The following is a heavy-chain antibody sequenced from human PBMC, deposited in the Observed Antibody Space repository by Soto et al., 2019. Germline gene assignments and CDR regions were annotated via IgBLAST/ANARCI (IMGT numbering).Heavy chain of an antibody. J-gene: IGHJ4*02. Sequence: ASLKVSCNASGYTFTSYGISWVRQAPGQGLEWMGLISGYNGNTNYAQKLQGRVTMTTDTSTSTAYMELRSLRSDDTAVYYCARDVAFGYSYGHRADXWGQVTLVTVSX. CDR2: ISGYNGNT. CDR1: GYTFTSYG. V-gene: IGHV1-18*04. CDR3: ARDVAFGYSYGHRADX. D-gene: IGHD5-18*01.